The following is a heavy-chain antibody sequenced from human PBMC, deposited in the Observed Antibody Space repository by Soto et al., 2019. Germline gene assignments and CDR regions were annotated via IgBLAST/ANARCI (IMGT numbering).Heavy chain of an antibody. V-gene: IGHV3-33*01. D-gene: IGHD5-18*01. J-gene: IGHJ3*02. Sequence: GGSLRLSCAASGFTFSSYGMHWVRQAPGKGLEWVAVIWYDGSNKYYADSVKGRFTISRDNSKNTLYLQMNSLRAEDTAVYYCARDLSVDTATNLDAFGVAHHQSFDIWGQGTEVTVSS. CDR3: ARDLSVDTATNLDAFGVAHHQSFDI. CDR1: GFTFSSYG. CDR2: IWYDGSNK.